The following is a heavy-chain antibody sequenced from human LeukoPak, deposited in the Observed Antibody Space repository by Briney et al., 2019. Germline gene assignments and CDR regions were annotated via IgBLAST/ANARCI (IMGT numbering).Heavy chain of an antibody. CDR3: ARGTMFPYYFDY. V-gene: IGHV3-23*01. D-gene: IGHD3-10*02. CDR2: ISGSGGST. Sequence: GGSLRLSCAASGFTFSSYAMSWVRQAPGKGLEWVSAISGSGGSTYYADSVKGRFTISRDNSKNTLYLQMNSLRAEDTAVYYCARGTMFPYYFDYWGQGTLVTVSS. J-gene: IGHJ4*02. CDR1: GFTFSSYA.